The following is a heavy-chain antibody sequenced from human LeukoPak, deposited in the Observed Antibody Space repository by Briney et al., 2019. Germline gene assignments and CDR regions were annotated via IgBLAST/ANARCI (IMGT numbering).Heavy chain of an antibody. V-gene: IGHV4-34*01. J-gene: IGHJ4*02. CDR1: GGSFSGYY. D-gene: IGHD3-22*01. Sequence: KPSETLSLTCAVYGGSFSGYYWSWIRQPPGKGLEWIGEINHSGSTNYNPSLKSRVTISVDTSKNQFSLKLSSVTAADTAVYYCARVRYYDSSGYYYYFDYWGQGTLVTVSS. CDR2: INHSGST. CDR3: ARVRYYDSSGYYYYFDY.